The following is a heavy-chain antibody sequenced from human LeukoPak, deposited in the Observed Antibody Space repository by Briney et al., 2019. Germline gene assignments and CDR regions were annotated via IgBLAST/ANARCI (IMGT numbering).Heavy chain of an antibody. CDR3: ARSDHGDYRLGY. V-gene: IGHV4-59*08. D-gene: IGHD4-17*01. CDR2: ISYSGST. J-gene: IGHJ4*02. Sequence: PSETLSLTCTVSGGSISSNYWNWIRQPPGKGLEWIGYISYSGSTNYNPSLKSRVTISVDTSKNQFSLKLSSVTAADTAVYYCARSDHGDYRLGYWGQGTLVTVSS. CDR1: GGSISSNY.